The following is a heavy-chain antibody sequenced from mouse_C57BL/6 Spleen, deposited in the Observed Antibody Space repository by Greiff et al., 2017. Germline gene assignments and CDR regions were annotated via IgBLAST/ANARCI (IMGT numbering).Heavy chain of an antibody. V-gene: IGHV5-6*01. Sequence: EVKLMESGGDLVKPGGSLKLSCAASGFTFSSYGMSWVRQTPDKRLEWVATISSGGSYTYYPDSVKWRFTISRDNAKNTLYLQMSSLKSEDTAMYYCARLPGFDYWGQGTTLTVSS. CDR3: ARLPGFDY. CDR2: ISSGGSYT. J-gene: IGHJ2*01. CDR1: GFTFSSYG.